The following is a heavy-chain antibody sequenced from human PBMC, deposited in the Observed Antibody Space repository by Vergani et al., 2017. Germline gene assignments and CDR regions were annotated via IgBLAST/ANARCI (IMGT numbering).Heavy chain of an antibody. Sequence: QVQLVESGGGVVQPGRSLRLSCAASGFTFNQYGMHWVRQAPGKGLVWVAVTWYDGNNKQYADSVKGRFTISRDNSKSTMYLQMNSLRDEDTGVYYCARDLRLLYNRVDPWGQGTLVTVSS. CDR1: GFTFNQYG. CDR3: ARDLRLLYNRVDP. V-gene: IGHV3-33*01. D-gene: IGHD1-14*01. J-gene: IGHJ5*02. CDR2: TWYDGNNK.